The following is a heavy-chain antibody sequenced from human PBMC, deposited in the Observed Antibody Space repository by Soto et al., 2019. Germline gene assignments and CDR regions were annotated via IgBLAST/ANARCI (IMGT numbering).Heavy chain of an antibody. D-gene: IGHD6-19*01. CDR2: IYSGGST. V-gene: IGHV3-53*01. CDR3: ARDGCYQYGMDV. J-gene: IGHJ6*02. Sequence: LSLSCAASGITVSSSYMSWVRQAPGKGLEWVSVIYSGGSTYYADSVKGRFIISRDNSKNTLYLQMNSLSAEDTAVYYCARDGCYQYGMDVWGQGTTVTVSS. CDR1: GITVSSSY.